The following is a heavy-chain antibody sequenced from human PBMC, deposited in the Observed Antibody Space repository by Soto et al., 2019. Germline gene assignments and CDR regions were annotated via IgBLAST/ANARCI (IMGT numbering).Heavy chain of an antibody. D-gene: IGHD3-3*01. CDR2: IYTSGST. V-gene: IGHV4-4*07. J-gene: IGHJ4*02. CDR1: GGSISSYY. Sequence: SETLSFTCTVSGGSISSYYWSWIRQPAGKGLEWIGRIYTSGSTNYNPSLKRRVTMSGDTPRNQFSLKLSSVTAAATPVYDCAHSGYYQRYFDYWGQGTLVTVSS. CDR3: AHSGYYQRYFDY.